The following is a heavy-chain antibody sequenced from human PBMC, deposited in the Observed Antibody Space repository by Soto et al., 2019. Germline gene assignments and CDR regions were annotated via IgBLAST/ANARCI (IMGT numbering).Heavy chain of an antibody. V-gene: IGHV1-69*12. CDR3: ARARLTIFGVVIMYYYGMDV. Sequence: QVQLVQSGAEVKKPGSSVKVSCKASGGTFSSYAISWVRQAPGQGLEWMGGIIPIFGTANYAQKFQGRVTITADESTSTAYMELSSLRSEDTAVYYRARARLTIFGVVIMYYYGMDVWGQGTTVTVSS. CDR2: IIPIFGTA. J-gene: IGHJ6*02. CDR1: GGTFSSYA. D-gene: IGHD3-3*01.